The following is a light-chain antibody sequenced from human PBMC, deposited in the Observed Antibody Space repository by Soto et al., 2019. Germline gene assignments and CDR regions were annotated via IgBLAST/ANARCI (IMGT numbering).Light chain of an antibody. V-gene: IGKV1-5*03. Sequence: IQMTQSPSTLSGSVGDRVTLTWRASQTISSWLAWYQQKPGKAPKLLIYKASNLESGVPARFSGTGSGTEFTLAISSLQPDDFATYYCQQYSSYQWTFGQGTKVDIK. J-gene: IGKJ1*01. CDR1: QTISSW. CDR2: KAS. CDR3: QQYSSYQWT.